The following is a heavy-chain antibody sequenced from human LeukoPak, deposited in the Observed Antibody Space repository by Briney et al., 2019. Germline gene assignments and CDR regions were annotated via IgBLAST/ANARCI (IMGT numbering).Heavy chain of an antibody. Sequence: SETLSLTCTVSGGSVSYYYWSWIRQPPGKGLEWIGYIYYSGSTNYNPSLKSRVTISVDTSKNQFSLKLNSVTAADTAVYYCARHNYGDYRMDFDYWGQGTLVTVSS. CDR2: IYYSGST. CDR1: GGSVSYYY. J-gene: IGHJ4*02. D-gene: IGHD4-17*01. V-gene: IGHV4-59*08. CDR3: ARHNYGDYRMDFDY.